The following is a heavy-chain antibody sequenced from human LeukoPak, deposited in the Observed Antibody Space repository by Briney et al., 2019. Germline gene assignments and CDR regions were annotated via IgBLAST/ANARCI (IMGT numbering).Heavy chain of an antibody. V-gene: IGHV3-33*01. J-gene: IGHJ4*02. Sequence: GRSLRLSCAASGFTFSRFGIHWVRQAPGKGLEWVSLIWYDGSNKYYADSVKGRFTISRDNSENTLYLQMNSLRAEDTAVYYCARGVVGYCVGVTCLLDFDYGGQGTLVTASS. CDR3: ARGVVGYCVGVTCLLDFDY. CDR2: IWYDGSNK. CDR1: GFTFSRFG. D-gene: IGHD2-15*01.